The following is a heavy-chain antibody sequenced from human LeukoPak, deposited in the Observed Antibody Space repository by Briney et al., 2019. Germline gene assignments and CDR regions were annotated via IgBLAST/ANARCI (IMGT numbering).Heavy chain of an antibody. J-gene: IGHJ6*03. D-gene: IGHD1-26*01. CDR3: ARETGSGSYSYYYYYMDV. Sequence: PSETLSLTRTVSGGSISSYYLSWIRQPAGKGLEWIGRIYTSGSTNYNPSLKSRVTMSVDTSKNQFSLKLSSVTAADTAVYYCARETGSGSYSYYYYYMDVWGKGTTVTVSS. V-gene: IGHV4-4*07. CDR1: GGSISSYY. CDR2: IYTSGST.